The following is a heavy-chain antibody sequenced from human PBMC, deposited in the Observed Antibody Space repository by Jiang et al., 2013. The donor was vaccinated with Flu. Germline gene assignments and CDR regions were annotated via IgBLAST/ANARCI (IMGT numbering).Heavy chain of an antibody. CDR2: ISNEGNVK. CDR1: GFTFSGHG. D-gene: IGHD7-27*01. Sequence: ASGFTFSGHGMHWVRQTPGKGLEWVAVISNEGNVKVYGDSVKGRFSLSRDNSNNMVYLQMGSLRAEDMAVYYCAREAKWGNWYLDLWGRGTLVTVAS. V-gene: IGHV3-33*05. J-gene: IGHJ2*01. CDR3: AREAKWGNWYLDL.